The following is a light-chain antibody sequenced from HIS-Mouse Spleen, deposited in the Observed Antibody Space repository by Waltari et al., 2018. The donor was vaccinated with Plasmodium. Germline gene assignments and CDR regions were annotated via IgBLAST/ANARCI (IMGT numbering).Light chain of an antibody. V-gene: IGLV2-11*01. CDR2: DVS. CDR3: CSYAGSYTYV. J-gene: IGLJ1*01. CDR1: RSNGGCSNF. Sequence: QSALTLPRSVSGSPGQSVIFSCPGTRSNGGCSNFVSWYQQPPGKAPKLMIYDVSKRPSGVPERFAGSKSGNTASRTISGLQAEDEADYYCCSYAGSYTYVFGTGTKVTVL.